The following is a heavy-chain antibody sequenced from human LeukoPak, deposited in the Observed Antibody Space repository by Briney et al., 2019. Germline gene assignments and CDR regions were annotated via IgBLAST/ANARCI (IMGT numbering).Heavy chain of an antibody. CDR3: ATDSPETAAFDY. D-gene: IGHD1-1*01. Sequence: GGSLRLSCAASGFPFHTFGMSWVRQAPGKGLEWVSYIVGSSSTKYYADSVKGRFTISRDNAKNSLYLQMDSLRAEDTAVYYCATDSPETAAFDYWGQGTLVTVSS. J-gene: IGHJ4*02. CDR2: IVGSSSTK. CDR1: GFPFHTFG. V-gene: IGHV3-48*04.